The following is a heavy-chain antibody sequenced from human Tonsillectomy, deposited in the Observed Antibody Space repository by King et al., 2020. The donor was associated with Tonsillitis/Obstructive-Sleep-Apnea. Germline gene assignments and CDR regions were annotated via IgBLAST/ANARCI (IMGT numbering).Heavy chain of an antibody. CDR1: GYTFTSYY. CDR2: INPSGGST. V-gene: IGHV1-46*01. Sequence: VQLVQSGAEVKKPGASVKVSCKASGYTFTSYYMHWVRQAPGQGLEWMGIINPSGGSTSYAQKFQGRVTMTRDTSTSTVYMELSSLRSEDTALYSCARDPHNPGVGDLLWFRASHYCDYWGQGTLVTVSS. J-gene: IGHJ4*02. CDR3: ARDPHNPGVGDLLWFRASHYCDY. D-gene: IGHD3-10*01.